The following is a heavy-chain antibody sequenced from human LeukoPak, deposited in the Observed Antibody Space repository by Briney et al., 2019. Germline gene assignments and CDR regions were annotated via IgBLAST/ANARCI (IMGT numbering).Heavy chain of an antibody. CDR3: ARGFYGSGTYRYYYFDY. D-gene: IGHD3-10*01. CDR1: GYTFTRYY. J-gene: IGHJ4*02. CDR2: ISGYNGNT. Sequence: ASVKVSCKASGYTFTRYYMHWVRQAPGQGLEWMEWISGYNGNTNHAQKFQGRVTMTTDTSTSTAYMELRSLRSDDTAVYYCARGFYGSGTYRYYYFDYWGQGTLVTVSS. V-gene: IGHV1-18*04.